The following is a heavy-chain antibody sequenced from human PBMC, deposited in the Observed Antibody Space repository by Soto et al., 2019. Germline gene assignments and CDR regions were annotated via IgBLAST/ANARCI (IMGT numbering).Heavy chain of an antibody. V-gene: IGHV3-53*04. CDR1: GFTVSSNY. D-gene: IGHD4-17*01. CDR3: ARGGYGDYAKFDY. Sequence: GGSLRLSCAASGFTVSSNYMSWVRQAPGKGLEWVSVIYSGGSTYYADSVKGRFTISRHNPKNTLYLQMNSLRAEDTAVYYCARGGYGDYAKFDYWGQGTLVTVSS. CDR2: IYSGGST. J-gene: IGHJ4*02.